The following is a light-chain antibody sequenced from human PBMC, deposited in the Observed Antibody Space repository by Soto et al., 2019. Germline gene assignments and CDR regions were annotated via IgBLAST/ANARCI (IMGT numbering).Light chain of an antibody. CDR1: QSISDT. V-gene: IGKV3-15*01. CDR3: QQHNDWPT. Sequence: EIVLTQSPGTLSLSPGERATLSCRASQSISDTLAWYQHKPGQAPRLLIYGASTRATGIPARFSGSGSGTEFILTISSVESEDFAIYYCQQHNDWPTFGQGTRLEIK. J-gene: IGKJ5*01. CDR2: GAS.